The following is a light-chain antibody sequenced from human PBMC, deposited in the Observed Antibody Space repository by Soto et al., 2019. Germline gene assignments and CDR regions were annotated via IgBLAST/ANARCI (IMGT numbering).Light chain of an antibody. V-gene: IGLV4-60*03. CDR3: ETWDSNTVV. CDR2: LEGSGSY. Sequence: QPVLTHSSSASASRGSSVKLTCTLSSGHSSYIIAWHQQQPGKAPRYLMKLEGSGSYNKGSGVPDRFSGSSSGADRYLTISNVQSEDEADYYCETWDSNTVVFGGGTKLTVL. J-gene: IGLJ2*01. CDR1: SGHSSYI.